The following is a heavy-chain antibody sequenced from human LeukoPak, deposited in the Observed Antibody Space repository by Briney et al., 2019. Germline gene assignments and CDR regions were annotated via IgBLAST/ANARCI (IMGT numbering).Heavy chain of an antibody. CDR1: GFTFSSYS. CDR3: ARTTGGSGSYFFDY. Sequence: GGSLRLSCAASGFTFSSYSMNWVRQAPGKGLEWVSSISSSSSYIYYADTVKGRFTISRDNAKNSLYLQMNSLRAEDTAVYYCARTTGGSGSYFFDYWGQGTLVTVSS. D-gene: IGHD3-10*01. J-gene: IGHJ4*02. V-gene: IGHV3-21*01. CDR2: ISSSSSYI.